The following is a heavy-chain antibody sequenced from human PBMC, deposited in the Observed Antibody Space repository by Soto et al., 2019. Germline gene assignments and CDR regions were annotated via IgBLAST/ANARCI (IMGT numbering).Heavy chain of an antibody. V-gene: IGHV4-59*08. D-gene: IGHD1-1*01. CDR3: ARPGWNGDLDP. CDR2: IYYSGST. CDR1: GGSISSYY. Sequence: PSETLCLTCTVSGGSISSYYWSWIRQPPGKGLEWIGYIYYSGSTNYNPSLKSRVTISVDTSKNQFSLKLSSVTAADTAVYFCARPGWNGDLDPWGQGTLVTVSS. J-gene: IGHJ5*02.